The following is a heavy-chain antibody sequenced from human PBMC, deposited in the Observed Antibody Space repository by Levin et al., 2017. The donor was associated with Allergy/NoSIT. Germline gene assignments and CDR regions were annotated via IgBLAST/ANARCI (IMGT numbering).Heavy chain of an antibody. CDR2: IHYSGTT. CDR3: ARVGGVAVAGTDNWFDP. CDR1: GGSISRSPYY. J-gene: IGHJ5*02. D-gene: IGHD6-19*01. V-gene: IGHV4-39*07. Sequence: PSETLSLTCTVSGGSISRSPYYWGWIRQPPGKGLEWIGCIHYSGTTYYNPSLKSRVTISVDTSKFQFSLKLSSVTAADTAVYYCARVGGVAVAGTDNWFDPWGQGTLVTVSS.